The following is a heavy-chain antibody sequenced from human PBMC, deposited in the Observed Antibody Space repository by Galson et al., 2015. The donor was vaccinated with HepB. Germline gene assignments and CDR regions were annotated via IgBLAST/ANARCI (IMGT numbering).Heavy chain of an antibody. J-gene: IGHJ4*02. V-gene: IGHV3-33*08. Sequence: SLRLSCAASGFTFSSYGMHWVRQAPGKGLEWVAVIWYDGSNKYYADSVKGRFTISRDNSKNTLYLQMNSLRAEDTAVYYCARDAAATYYYDSSGYPPGYWGQGTLVTVSS. CDR2: IWYDGSNK. D-gene: IGHD3-22*01. CDR3: ARDAAATYYYDSSGYPPGY. CDR1: GFTFSSYG.